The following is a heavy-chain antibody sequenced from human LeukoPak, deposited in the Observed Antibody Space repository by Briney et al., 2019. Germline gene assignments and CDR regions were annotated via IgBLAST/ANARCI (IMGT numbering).Heavy chain of an antibody. V-gene: IGHV4-59*01. J-gene: IGHJ6*02. CDR2: VHYTWNT. CDR3: ARVASKGGMDV. Sequence: SETLSLTCSVSGGSIGSYHWSWIRQPPGKGLEWIGHVHYTWNTKYNPSLTGRVSISLDRSKNQFSLSLTSVTAADTAVYYCARVASKGGMDVWGQGTTVTVSS. CDR1: GGSIGSYH.